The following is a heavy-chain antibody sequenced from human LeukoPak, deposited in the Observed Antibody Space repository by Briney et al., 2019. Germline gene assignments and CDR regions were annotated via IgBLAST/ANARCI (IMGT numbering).Heavy chain of an antibody. Sequence: PGGSLRLSSAAYGFTFSDYYMSWIRQAPGKGLEWVSYISSSGSTIYYADSVKGRFTISRDNAKNSLYLQMNSLRAEDTAVYYCARAVRRRYSSSWYDAFDIWGQGAMVTVSS. CDR3: ARAVRRRYSSSWYDAFDI. CDR2: ISSSGSTI. J-gene: IGHJ3*02. CDR1: GFTFSDYY. D-gene: IGHD6-13*01. V-gene: IGHV3-11*01.